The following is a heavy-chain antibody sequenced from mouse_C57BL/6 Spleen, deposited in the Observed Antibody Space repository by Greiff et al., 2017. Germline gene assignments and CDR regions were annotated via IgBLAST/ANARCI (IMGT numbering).Heavy chain of an antibody. D-gene: IGHD1-1*01. CDR3: ARYYGSSYWYFDV. CDR2: ISSGGSYT. CDR1: GFTFSSYG. V-gene: IGHV5-6*01. Sequence: EVKLMESGGDLVKPGGSLKLSCAASGFTFSSYGMSWVRQTPDKRLEWVATISSGGSYTYYPDSVKGRFTISRDNAKNTLYLQMSSLKSENTAMYYCARYYGSSYWYFDVWGTGTPVTVSS. J-gene: IGHJ1*03.